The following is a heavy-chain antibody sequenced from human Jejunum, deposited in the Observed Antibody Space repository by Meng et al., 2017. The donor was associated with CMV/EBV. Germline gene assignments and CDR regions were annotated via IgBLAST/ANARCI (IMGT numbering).Heavy chain of an antibody. CDR2: IFHSGAT. J-gene: IGHJ4*02. CDR3: GDPPAGY. CDR1: AGSLIGPHW. V-gene: IGHV4/OR15-8*02. Sequence: LPLPCVVSAGSLIGPHWWTWVRPPPGGGLEWIGEIFHSGATNYNPSLKSRVTISIDNSKNQFPLKLTSMTAADTAVYFCGDPPAGYWGQGILVTVSS.